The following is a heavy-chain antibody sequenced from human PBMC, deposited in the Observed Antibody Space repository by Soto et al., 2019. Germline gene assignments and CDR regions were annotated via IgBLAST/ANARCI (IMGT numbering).Heavy chain of an antibody. D-gene: IGHD6-13*01. CDR2: ISGSGGST. CDR3: AKERSLVEARQQLVSFDY. CDR1: VFPFSSYA. V-gene: IGHV3-23*01. J-gene: IGHJ4*02. Sequence: PGGPLRLRCAASVFPFSSYAMSWVRRAPGKGLEWVSAISGSGGSTYYADSVKGRFTISRDNSKNTLYLQMNSLRAEDTAVYYCAKERSLVEARQQLVSFDYWGQGTLVTVSS.